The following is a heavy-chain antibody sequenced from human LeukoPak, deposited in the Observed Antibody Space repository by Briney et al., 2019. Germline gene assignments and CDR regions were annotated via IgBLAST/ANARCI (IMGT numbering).Heavy chain of an antibody. J-gene: IGHJ4*02. CDR3: ARDARFLEWLPFDY. Sequence: GGSLRLSCAASGVTFSSYSMNWVRLAPGQGLELVSSISSSSSYIYYADSVKWRFTISRDNAKNSLYLQMNSLRAEDTAVYYCARDARFLEWLPFDYWGQGTLVTVSS. CDR1: GVTFSSYS. D-gene: IGHD3-3*01. CDR2: ISSSSSYI. V-gene: IGHV3-21*01.